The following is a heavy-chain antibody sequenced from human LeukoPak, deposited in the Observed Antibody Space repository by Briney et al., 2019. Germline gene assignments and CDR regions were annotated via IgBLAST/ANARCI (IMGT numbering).Heavy chain of an antibody. J-gene: IGHJ3*02. V-gene: IGHV1-69*13. Sequence: SVKVSCKASGYTFTGYYMHWVRQAPGQGLEWMGGIIPIFGTANYAQKFQGRVTITADESTSTAYMELSSLRSEDTAVYYCARVGGIVATIDAFDIWGQGTMVTVSS. CDR3: ARVGGIVATIDAFDI. CDR2: IIPIFGTA. D-gene: IGHD5-12*01. CDR1: GYTFTGYY.